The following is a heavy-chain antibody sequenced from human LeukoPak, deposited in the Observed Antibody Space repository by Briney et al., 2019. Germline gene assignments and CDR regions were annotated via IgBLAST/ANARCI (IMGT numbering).Heavy chain of an antibody. V-gene: IGHV4-61*02. Sequence: SQTLSLTCTVSGGSISSGNFYWSWIRQPAGKGLEWIGRIYTSGSTSYNPSLESRVTISVDTSKNQFSLNLNSVTAADTAVYYCARGGGSSSSYWGQGTLVTVSS. CDR2: IYTSGST. D-gene: IGHD6-6*01. CDR3: ARGGGSSSSY. J-gene: IGHJ4*02. CDR1: GGSISSGNFY.